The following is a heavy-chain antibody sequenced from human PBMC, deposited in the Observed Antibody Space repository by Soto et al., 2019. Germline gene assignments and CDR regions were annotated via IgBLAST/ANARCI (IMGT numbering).Heavy chain of an antibody. CDR1: GGSISSTNW. Sequence: SETLSLTCAVSGGSISSTNWWTWVRQSPGRGLEWIGEIYHSGTTNYSPSLKSRVNIAVDMSTNHFSLKLRSVTAADTAVYYCARPYSETYWAAFDVWGQGTMVTVSS. J-gene: IGHJ3*01. V-gene: IGHV4-4*02. CDR2: IYHSGTT. CDR3: ARPYSETYWAAFDV. D-gene: IGHD1-26*01.